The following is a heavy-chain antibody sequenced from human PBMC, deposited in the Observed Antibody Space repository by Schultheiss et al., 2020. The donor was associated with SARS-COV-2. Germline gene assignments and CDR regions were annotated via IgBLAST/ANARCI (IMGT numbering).Heavy chain of an antibody. CDR1: GGSISSYY. CDR2: IYYSGST. J-gene: IGHJ5*02. CDR3: ARDGHLYLGGCFDP. D-gene: IGHD2-8*01. V-gene: IGHV4-59*01. Sequence: SETLSLTCTVSGGSISSYYWSWIRQPPGKGLEWIGYIYYSGSTNYNPSLKSRVTISVDTSKNQFSLKLSSVTAADTAVYYCARDGHLYLGGCFDPWGQGTLVTVSS.